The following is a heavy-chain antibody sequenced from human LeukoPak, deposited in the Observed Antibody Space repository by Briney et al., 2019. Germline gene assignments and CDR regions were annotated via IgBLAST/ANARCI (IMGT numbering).Heavy chain of an antibody. J-gene: IGHJ4*02. D-gene: IGHD6-13*01. CDR3: AWESIVAGNDY. V-gene: IGHV4-4*09. CDR1: GGSISSYY. CDR2: IQTSGNT. Sequence: SETLSLTCTVSGGSISSYYWNWIRQPPGKGLEWIGYIQTSGNTNYNPSLKSRVTISVDTSKNRFSLKLSSVTAADTAVYYCAWESIVAGNDYWGQGTLVTVSS.